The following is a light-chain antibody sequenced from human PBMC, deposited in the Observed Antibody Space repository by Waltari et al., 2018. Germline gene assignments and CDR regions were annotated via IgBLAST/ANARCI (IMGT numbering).Light chain of an antibody. CDR1: QSVSRA. CDR3: QHYVRLPVT. J-gene: IGKJ1*01. V-gene: IGKV3-20*01. Sequence: EIVLTQSPGTLSLSPGERVTLSCRASQSVSRALAWYQQKPGQAPRLLIYGASSRATGTPDRFGGSGSGTDFSLTISRLEPEDFAVYYRQHYVRLPVTFGQGTKVEIK. CDR2: GAS.